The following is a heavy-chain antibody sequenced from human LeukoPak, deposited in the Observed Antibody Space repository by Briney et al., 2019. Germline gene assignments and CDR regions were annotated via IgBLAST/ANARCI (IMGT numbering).Heavy chain of an antibody. Sequence: SETLSLTCTVSGGSIGSSSYYWGWIRQPPGKGLEWIGSIYYSGSTYYNPSLKSRVTISVDTSKNQFSLKLSSVTAADTAVYYCARLKDYDSSGPWGQGTLVTVSS. CDR2: IYYSGST. D-gene: IGHD3-22*01. CDR1: GGSIGSSSYY. CDR3: ARLKDYDSSGP. J-gene: IGHJ5*02. V-gene: IGHV4-39*01.